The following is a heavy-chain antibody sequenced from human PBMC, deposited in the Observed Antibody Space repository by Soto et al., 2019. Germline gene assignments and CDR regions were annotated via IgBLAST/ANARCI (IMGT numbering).Heavy chain of an antibody. Sequence: ASVKVSCKASGYTLTGYYMHWVRQAPGQGLEWMGWINPNSGGTNYAQKFQGWVTMTRDTSISTAYMELSRLRSDDTAVYYCARDRGVGMGAIMYYGMDVWGQGTTVTVSS. D-gene: IGHD3-10*01. CDR1: GYTLTGYY. CDR3: ARDRGVGMGAIMYYGMDV. J-gene: IGHJ6*02. V-gene: IGHV1-2*04. CDR2: INPNSGGT.